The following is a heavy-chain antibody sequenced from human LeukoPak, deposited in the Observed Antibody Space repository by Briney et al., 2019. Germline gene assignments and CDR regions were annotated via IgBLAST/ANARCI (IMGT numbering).Heavy chain of an antibody. V-gene: IGHV3-23*01. J-gene: IGHJ4*02. CDR2: ITEGGDRT. CDR1: GFNFDNHV. D-gene: IGHD5-24*01. Sequence: GGSLRLSCAASGFNFDNHVMTWVRQAPGEGLEWVSGITEGGDRTYYADSVKGRFTISRDNSKNTLFLQMDSLRADDTAVYYCASSLLATMGPLFYWGLGALVTVSS. CDR3: ASSLLATMGPLFY.